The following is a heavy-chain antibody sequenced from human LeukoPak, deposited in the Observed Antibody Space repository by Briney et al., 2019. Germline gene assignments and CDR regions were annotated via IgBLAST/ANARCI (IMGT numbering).Heavy chain of an antibody. J-gene: IGHJ3*02. CDR3: ARDYDTAMVRSLDAFDI. CDR2: IKQDGSEK. V-gene: IGHV3-7*01. CDR1: GFTFSSYW. Sequence: GGSLRLSCAASGFTFSSYWMSWVRQAPGRGLEWVANIKQDGSEKYYVDSVKGRFTISRDNAKNSLYLQMNSLRAEDTAVYYCARDYDTAMVRSLDAFDIWGQGTMVTVSS. D-gene: IGHD5-18*01.